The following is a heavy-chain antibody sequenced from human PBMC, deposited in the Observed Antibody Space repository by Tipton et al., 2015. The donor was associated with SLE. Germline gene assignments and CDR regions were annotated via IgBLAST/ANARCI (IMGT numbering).Heavy chain of an antibody. V-gene: IGHV4-39*02. J-gene: IGHJ4*02. Sequence: TLSLTCTVSGDSINNSRYYWAWIRQSPGKGLEWMGNIFFSGSTYSNPSLKSRVTISVDTSQNQFSLKLTSVTAADTAVYYCARDYSVASAGNYFDYWGQGTLVTVSS. CDR1: GDSINNSRYY. CDR3: ARDYSVASAGNYFDY. CDR2: IFFSGST. D-gene: IGHD6-13*01.